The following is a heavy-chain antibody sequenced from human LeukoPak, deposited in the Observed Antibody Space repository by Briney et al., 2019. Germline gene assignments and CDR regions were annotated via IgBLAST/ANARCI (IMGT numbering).Heavy chain of an antibody. Sequence: PSETLSLTCTVSGGSISSYYWSWIRQPAGKGLEWIGRIYTSGSTNYNPSLKSRVTMSVDTSKNQFPLKLSSVTAADTAVYYCARATWDYYDSSGSHAFDIWGQGTMVTVSS. CDR1: GGSISSYY. V-gene: IGHV4-4*07. CDR2: IYTSGST. CDR3: ARATWDYYDSSGSHAFDI. J-gene: IGHJ3*02. D-gene: IGHD3-22*01.